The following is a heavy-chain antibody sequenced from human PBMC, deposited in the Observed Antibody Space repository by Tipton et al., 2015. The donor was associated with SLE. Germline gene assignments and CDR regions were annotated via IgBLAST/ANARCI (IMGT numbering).Heavy chain of an antibody. D-gene: IGHD2-2*01. CDR1: GGTSRDYF. CDR2: VSHRGTT. J-gene: IGHJ6*03. Sequence: TLSLTCAVYGGTSRDYFWSWIRQPPGKGLEWIGEVSHRGTTNYNPSLDSRVTISLDRFKNQFTLKLSSVTAADTAVYYCASGGTPAFMAVWGEGTTVTVSS. CDR3: ASGGTPAFMAV. V-gene: IGHV4-34*01.